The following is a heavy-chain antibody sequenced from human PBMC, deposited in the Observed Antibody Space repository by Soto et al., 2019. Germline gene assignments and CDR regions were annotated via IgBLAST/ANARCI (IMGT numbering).Heavy chain of an antibody. CDR2: IYYSGST. CDR3: ARAYYGDYPYGDY. D-gene: IGHD4-17*01. Sequence: SETLSLTCAVSGGSFSSYYWSWIRQPPGEGLEWIGSIYYSGSTNYNPSLKSRVTISIDTSKNQFSLKLSSVTAADTAVYFCARAYYGDYPYGDYWGQGTLVTVS. J-gene: IGHJ4*02. V-gene: IGHV4-59*01. CDR1: GGSFSSYY.